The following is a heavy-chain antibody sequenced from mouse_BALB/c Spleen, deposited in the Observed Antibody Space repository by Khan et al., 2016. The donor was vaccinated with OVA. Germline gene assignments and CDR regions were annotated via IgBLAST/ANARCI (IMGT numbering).Heavy chain of an antibody. V-gene: IGHV1S132*01. CDR2: IYPGTDNT. CDR1: GYIFTSYW. J-gene: IGHJ2*01. D-gene: IGHD1-1*01. CDR3: AREEALYYFDY. Sequence: VQLQQSGAELVRPGASVKLSCKTSGYIFTSYWIHWVKQRSGQGLEWIARIYPGTDNTYFNEKLKDKATLTADKSSSTAYLHLSSLKSEDSAVYFCAREEALYYFDYWGQGTTLTVSS.